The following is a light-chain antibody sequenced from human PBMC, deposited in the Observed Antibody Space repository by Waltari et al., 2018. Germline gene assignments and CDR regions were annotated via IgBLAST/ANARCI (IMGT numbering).Light chain of an antibody. CDR2: TAS. CDR3: QQSHSFPFT. V-gene: IGKV1-39*01. J-gene: IGKJ5*01. CDR1: QSISHY. Sequence: DIQMTQSPSSLSASVGDGVTITCQTSQSISHYLNSYQQNPGKAPNLLIYTASTLQSGVPSRFSGSGSGTEFTRTINNLQPDDFATYYCQQSHSFPFTFGQGTRVEI.